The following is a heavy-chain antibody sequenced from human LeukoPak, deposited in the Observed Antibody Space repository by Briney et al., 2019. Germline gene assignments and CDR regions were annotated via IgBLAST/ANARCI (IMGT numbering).Heavy chain of an antibody. CDR3: ARDWFPVAGALCDL. Sequence: SETLSLTCTVSGGPISNYCWSWIRQPPGKGLEWIGDIHYSGSTNHNPSLKTRLPLSVHTSNNQYSLELNSVAAADTAVYYCARDWFPVAGALCDLWGHGTLVSVSS. V-gene: IGHV4-59*12. CDR1: GGPISNYC. D-gene: IGHD6-19*01. CDR2: IHYSGST. J-gene: IGHJ5*02.